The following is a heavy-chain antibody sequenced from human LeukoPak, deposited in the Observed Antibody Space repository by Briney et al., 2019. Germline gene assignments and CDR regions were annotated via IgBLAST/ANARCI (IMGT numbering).Heavy chain of an antibody. Sequence: PSETLSLTCTVSGGSISSGGYYWSWIRQHPGKGLEWIGYIYYSGSTYYNPSLKSRVTISVDTSKNQFSLKLSSVTAADTAVYYCARASYFGYCSGGSCYSEYYYYGMDVWGQGTTVTVSS. V-gene: IGHV4-30-4*08. CDR3: ARASYFGYCSGGSCYSEYYYYGMDV. D-gene: IGHD2-15*01. CDR1: GGSISSGGYY. J-gene: IGHJ6*02. CDR2: IYYSGST.